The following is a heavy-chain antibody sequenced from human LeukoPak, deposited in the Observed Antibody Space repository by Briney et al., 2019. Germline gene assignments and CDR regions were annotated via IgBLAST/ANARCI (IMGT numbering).Heavy chain of an antibody. D-gene: IGHD5-18*01. V-gene: IGHV3-74*01. J-gene: IGHJ4*02. Sequence: PGGSLRLSCAASGIIFSNYWMHWVRQAPEKGLVWVSRINRDGSSTSYADSVKGRFTISRDNAKNTLYLQMNSLRAEDTAVYYCARGGGYSYGSFDYWGQGTLVTVSS. CDR2: INRDGSST. CDR3: ARGGGYSYGSFDY. CDR1: GIIFSNYW.